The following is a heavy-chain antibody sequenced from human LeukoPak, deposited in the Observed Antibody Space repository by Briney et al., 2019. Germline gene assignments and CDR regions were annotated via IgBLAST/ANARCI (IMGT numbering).Heavy chain of an antibody. D-gene: IGHD2-2*01. J-gene: IGHJ3*02. Sequence: GASVKVSCKVSGYTLTELSMHWVRQAPGKGLEWMGGFDPEDGETNYAQKFQGRVTMTEDTSTDTAYMELSSLRSEDTAVYYCATDKPCTSCYFRFPFAFDIWGQGTMVTVSS. CDR1: GYTLTELS. CDR3: ATDKPCTSCYFRFPFAFDI. V-gene: IGHV1-24*01. CDR2: FDPEDGET.